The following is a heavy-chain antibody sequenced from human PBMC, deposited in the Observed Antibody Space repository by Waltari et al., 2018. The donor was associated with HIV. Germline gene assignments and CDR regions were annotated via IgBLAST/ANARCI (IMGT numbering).Heavy chain of an antibody. CDR1: GFPFSNYW. CDR3: VREVVVAATWWFDP. V-gene: IGHV3-74*01. Sequence: VQLVESGGGLVQPGGSLRLSCAASGFPFSNYWMHGVRQAPGKGLVWVSRISGDGSSTTYADSVKGRFTISRDNPKNTLYLQMNSLRVEDTAVYYCVREVVVAATWWFDPWGQGTLVTVSS. CDR2: ISGDGSST. D-gene: IGHD2-15*01. J-gene: IGHJ5*02.